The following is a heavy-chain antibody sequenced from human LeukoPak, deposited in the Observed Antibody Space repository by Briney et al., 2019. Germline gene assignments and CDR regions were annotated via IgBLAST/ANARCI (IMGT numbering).Heavy chain of an antibody. CDR3: ARSYDYSNSNWFDP. D-gene: IGHD4-11*01. J-gene: IGHJ5*02. V-gene: IGHV1-46*01. CDR1: GYTFTSYY. CDR2: ITPTGGTT. Sequence: ASVKVSCKASGYTFTSYYIHWVRQAPGQGLEWIGVITPTGGTTNYAQKFQGRVTMTRDTSASTVYMELSSLRSEDTAVYYCARSYDYSNSNWFDPWGQGTLVTVSS.